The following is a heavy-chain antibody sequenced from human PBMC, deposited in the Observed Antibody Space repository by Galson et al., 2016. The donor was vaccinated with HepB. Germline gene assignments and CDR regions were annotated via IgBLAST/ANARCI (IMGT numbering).Heavy chain of an antibody. D-gene: IGHD1-1*01. J-gene: IGHJ4*02. CDR2: INQDGSEK. V-gene: IGHV3-7*04. CDR3: ARAYQYTLDY. Sequence: SLRLSCAVSGLSVSDAWMTWVRQAPGKGLEWVASINQDGSEKHYLDSVRGRFTISRDNAKNSLYLQMNSLRAEDTAVYFCARAYQYTLDYWGQGTLVTVSS. CDR1: GLSVSDAW.